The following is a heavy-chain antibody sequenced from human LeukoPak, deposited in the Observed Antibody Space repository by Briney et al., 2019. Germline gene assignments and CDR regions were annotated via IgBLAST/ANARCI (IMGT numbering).Heavy chain of an antibody. Sequence: PGGSLRLSCAASGFTFSRYSMNWVRQAPGKGLEWVSYIRGSGGTTYYADSVKGRFTISRDNAKNSLYLQMNSLRAEDTAVYYCARGAITAACPLDYWGQGTLVTVSS. D-gene: IGHD6-6*01. J-gene: IGHJ4*02. CDR2: IRGSGGTT. CDR3: ARGAITAACPLDY. V-gene: IGHV3-48*01. CDR1: GFTFSRYS.